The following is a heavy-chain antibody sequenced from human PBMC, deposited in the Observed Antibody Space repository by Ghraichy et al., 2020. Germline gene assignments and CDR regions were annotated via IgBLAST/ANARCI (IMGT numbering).Heavy chain of an antibody. J-gene: IGHJ3*01. D-gene: IGHD6-6*01. Sequence: GESLNISCTASGFTFITHWMHWVRQAPGKGLVWVSHIDHDGSVTTYADSVKGRFTISRDNAKNTLYLQMNSLRVEDTAGYYCSREAGAGGISYGSDVWGQGTKVTVSS. CDR1: GFTFITHW. CDR3: SREAGAGGISYGSDV. V-gene: IGHV3-74*01. CDR2: IDHDGSVT.